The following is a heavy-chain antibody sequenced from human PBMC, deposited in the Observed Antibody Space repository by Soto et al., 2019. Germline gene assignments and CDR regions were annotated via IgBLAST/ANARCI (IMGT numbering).Heavy chain of an antibody. CDR2: IIPIFGTA. CDR1: GGTFSSYA. D-gene: IGHD4-17*01. Sequence: SVKVSCKASGGTFSSYAISWVRQAPGQGIEWMGGIIPIFGTANYAQKFQGRVTITADESTSTAYMELSSLRSEDTAVYYCASSTVVTPQDAFDIWGQGTMVTVSS. CDR3: ASSTVVTPQDAFDI. V-gene: IGHV1-69*13. J-gene: IGHJ3*02.